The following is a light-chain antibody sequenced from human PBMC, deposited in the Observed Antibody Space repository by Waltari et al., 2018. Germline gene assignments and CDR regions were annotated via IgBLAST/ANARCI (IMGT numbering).Light chain of an antibody. CDR3: QQRSNWPPYT. CDR2: DAS. Sequence: EFLLTKPQATRPFLPGEKATPPCGASRSVSSNLPWYQQKPGQAPRLLIYDASNRATGIPARFSGSGSGTDFTLTISSLEPEDFAVYYCQQRSNWPPYTFGQGTKLEIK. CDR1: RSVSSN. V-gene: IGKV3-11*01. J-gene: IGKJ2*01.